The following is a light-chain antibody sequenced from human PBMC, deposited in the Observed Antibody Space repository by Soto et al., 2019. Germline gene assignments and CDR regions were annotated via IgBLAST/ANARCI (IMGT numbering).Light chain of an antibody. V-gene: IGLV2-8*01. Sequence: QSVLTQPPSAAGSPGQSVTISCTGTSSDVGGYNYVSWYQQHPGKAPKLMIYEVSKRPSGVPGRFSGSKSGNTASLTVSGLQAEDEADYYCSSYAGRNNLGVFGGGTKLTVL. CDR2: EVS. CDR1: SSDVGGYNY. J-gene: IGLJ2*01. CDR3: SSYAGRNNLGV.